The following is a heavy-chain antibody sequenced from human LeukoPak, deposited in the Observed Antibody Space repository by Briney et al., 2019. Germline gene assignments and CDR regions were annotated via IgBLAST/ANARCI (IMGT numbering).Heavy chain of an antibody. CDR3: ARVRYGQLAGGNWFDP. D-gene: IGHD6-6*01. J-gene: IGHJ5*02. V-gene: IGHV4-39*07. CDR2: IYHSGST. CDR1: GGSITITSYY. Sequence: SETLSLTCTVSGGSITITSYYWGWIRQSPEKGLEWIGTIYHSGSTNYNPSLKSRVTISVDKSKNQFSLKLSSVTAADTAVYYCARVRYGQLAGGNWFDPWGQGTLVTVSS.